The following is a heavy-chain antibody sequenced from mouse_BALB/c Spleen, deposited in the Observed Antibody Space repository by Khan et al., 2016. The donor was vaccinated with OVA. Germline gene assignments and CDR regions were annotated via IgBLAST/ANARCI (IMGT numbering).Heavy chain of an antibody. J-gene: IGHJ4*01. CDR2: ISTGGHYT. CDR3: TRSLVDYYAMDY. V-gene: IGHV5-9-3*01. CDR1: GFTFSSFA. D-gene: IGHD2-2*01. Sequence: EVQLQESGGGVVKPGGSLKLSCSASGFTFSSFAMSWVRQTPEKRLEWVATISTGGHYTFYPASVKGRFTISRDNARNTLYLQMSSLRSEDTAIYYCTRSLVDYYAMDYWGQGTSVTVSS.